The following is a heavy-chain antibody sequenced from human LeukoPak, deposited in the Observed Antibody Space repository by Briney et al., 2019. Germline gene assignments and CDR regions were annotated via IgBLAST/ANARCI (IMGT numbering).Heavy chain of an antibody. J-gene: IGHJ6*02. V-gene: IGHV1-18*01. CDR2: ISAYNGNT. CDR3: ARDASIAVAGVYYYYGMDV. D-gene: IGHD6-19*01. CDR1: GYTFTSYA. Sequence: ASVKVSCEASGYTFTSYAITWVRQAPGQGLEWMGWISAYNGNTNYAQKLQGRVTMTTDTSTSTAYMELRSLRSDDTAVYYCARDASIAVAGVYYYYGMDVWGQGTTVTVSS.